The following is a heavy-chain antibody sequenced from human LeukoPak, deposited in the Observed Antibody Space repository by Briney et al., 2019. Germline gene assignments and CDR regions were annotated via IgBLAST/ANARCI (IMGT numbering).Heavy chain of an antibody. D-gene: IGHD3-9*01. CDR1: GFTLSDYY. V-gene: IGHV3-11*01. Sequence: PGGSLRLSCAASGFTLSDYYMSWIRQAPGKGLEWVSYISSSGSTIYYADSVKGRFTISRDNAKNSLYLQMNSLRAEDTAVYYCARDPILTGYNWFDPWGQGTLVTVSS. CDR3: ARDPILTGYNWFDP. CDR2: ISSSGSTI. J-gene: IGHJ5*02.